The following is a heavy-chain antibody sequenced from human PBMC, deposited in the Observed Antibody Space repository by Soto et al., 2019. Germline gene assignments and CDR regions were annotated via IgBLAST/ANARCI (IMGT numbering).Heavy chain of an antibody. D-gene: IGHD6-13*01. V-gene: IGHV1-24*01. CDR3: ATPMTGSWYFPFDY. CDR1: GYTLTELS. CDR2: FDPEDGET. J-gene: IGHJ4*02. Sequence: ASVKVSCKVSGYTLTELSMHWVRQAPGKGLEWMGGFDPEDGETIYAQKFQGRVTMTEDTSTDTAYMELSSLRSEDTAVYYCATPMTGSWYFPFDYWGQGTLVTVPS.